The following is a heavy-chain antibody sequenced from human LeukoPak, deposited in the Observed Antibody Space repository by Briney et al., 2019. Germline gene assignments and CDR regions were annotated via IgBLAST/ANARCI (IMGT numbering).Heavy chain of an antibody. V-gene: IGHV3-7*01. Sequence: GGSLRLSCAADGFTFRKHWMSWVRQAMGKGLECVAKIKEDGSEKHYVDSVKGRFTISRDNTKNSLYLQMNSLRAEDTAVYYCARDYTGDWNDYWGQGTLVIVSS. D-gene: IGHD7-27*01. J-gene: IGHJ4*02. CDR2: IKEDGSEK. CDR1: GFTFRKHW. CDR3: ARDYTGDWNDY.